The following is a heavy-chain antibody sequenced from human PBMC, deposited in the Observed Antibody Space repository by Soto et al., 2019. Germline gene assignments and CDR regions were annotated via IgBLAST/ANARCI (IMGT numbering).Heavy chain of an antibody. CDR1: GFTFSDYW. CDR2: IKSDGSST. V-gene: IGHV3-74*01. J-gene: IGHJ4*02. D-gene: IGHD3-16*01. Sequence: EVQLVESGGGLVQPGGSLRLSCAASGFTFSDYWMHCVRQAPGKGLVWVSRIKSDGSSTSYADSVKGRFTISRDNAKNTLYLQMNSLRAEDTAVYYCARSWGGELVSWGQGTLVTVSS. CDR3: ARSWGGELVS.